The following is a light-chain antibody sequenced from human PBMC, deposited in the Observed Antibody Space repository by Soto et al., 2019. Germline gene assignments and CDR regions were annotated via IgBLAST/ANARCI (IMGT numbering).Light chain of an antibody. Sequence: QSVLTQPPSVSAAPGQTVTISCSGSSSNVGHESVSWYQSLPGTAPKLLIYDNYKRPSGIPDRFSGSKSGTSATLGITGLQTGDEADYYCGTWDSTLNVGVFGGGTKLTVL. CDR2: DNY. CDR3: GTWDSTLNVGV. V-gene: IGLV1-51*01. J-gene: IGLJ3*02. CDR1: SSNVGHES.